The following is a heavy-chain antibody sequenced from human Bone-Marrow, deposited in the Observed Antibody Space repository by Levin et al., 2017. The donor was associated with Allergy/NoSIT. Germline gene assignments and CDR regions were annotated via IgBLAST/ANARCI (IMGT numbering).Heavy chain of an antibody. J-gene: IGHJ5*02. CDR3: ARARYGDYVLWFDP. D-gene: IGHD4-17*01. Sequence: GESLKISCKASGYTFTSYYMHWVRQAPGQGLEWMGIINPSGGSTSYAQKFQGRVTMTRDTSTSTVYMELSSLRSEDTAVYYCARARYGDYVLWFDPWGQGTLVTVSS. CDR2: INPSGGST. CDR1: GYTFTSYY. V-gene: IGHV1-46*01.